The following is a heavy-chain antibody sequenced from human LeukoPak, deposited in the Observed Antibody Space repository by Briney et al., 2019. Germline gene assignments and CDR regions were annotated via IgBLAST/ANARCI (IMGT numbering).Heavy chain of an antibody. J-gene: IGHJ3*02. Sequence: TSETLSLTCAVYGGSFSGYYWSWIRQPPGKGLEWIGEINHSGSTNYNPSLKSRVTISVDTSKNQFSLKLSSVTAADTAVYYYAGSAAGLGAFDIWGQGTMVTVSS. CDR3: AGSAAGLGAFDI. V-gene: IGHV4-34*01. CDR2: INHSGST. D-gene: IGHD6-13*01. CDR1: GGSFSGYY.